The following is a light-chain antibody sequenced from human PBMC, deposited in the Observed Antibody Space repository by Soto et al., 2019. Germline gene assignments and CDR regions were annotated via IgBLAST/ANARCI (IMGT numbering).Light chain of an antibody. CDR1: QSVSSN. V-gene: IGKV3-15*01. CDR3: QQYNNWPFPSWT. Sequence: EIVMTQSPATLSVSPGERATLSCRASQSVSSNLAWYPQKPGQAPRLLIYGASTRATGIPARFSGSGSGTEFTLTISSLQSEDFAVYYCQQYNNWPFPSWTFGQGTKVEIK. J-gene: IGKJ1*01. CDR2: GAS.